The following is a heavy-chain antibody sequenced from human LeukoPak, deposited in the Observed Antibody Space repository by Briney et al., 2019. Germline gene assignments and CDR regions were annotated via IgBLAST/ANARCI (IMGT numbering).Heavy chain of an antibody. CDR2: IYTSGST. V-gene: IGHV4-4*07. CDR1: GDSISSYY. Sequence: PSETLSLTCTVSGDSISSYYWSWIRQPAGKGLEWIGRIYTSGSTNYNPSLKSRVTMSVDTSKNQFSLKLSSETAADTAVYYCARGFQTRIRGVINSGAQPFDYWGQGTLVTVSS. D-gene: IGHD3-10*01. J-gene: IGHJ4*02. CDR3: ARGFQTRIRGVINSGAQPFDY.